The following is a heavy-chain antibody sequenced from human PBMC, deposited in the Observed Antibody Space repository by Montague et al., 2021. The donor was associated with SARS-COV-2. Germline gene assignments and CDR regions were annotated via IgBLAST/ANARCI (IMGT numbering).Heavy chain of an antibody. D-gene: IGHD5-12*01. CDR3: ARDSGCVTGVGAFDI. CDR1: GFTFSSYA. CDR2: ISYDGSNK. J-gene: IGHJ3*02. Sequence: SLRLSCAASGFTFSSYAMHWVRQAPGKGLEWVAVISYDGSNKYYADSVKGRFTISRDNSKNTLYLQMNSLRAEDTAVYYCARDSGCVTGVGAFDIWGQGTMVTVSS. V-gene: IGHV3-30-3*01.